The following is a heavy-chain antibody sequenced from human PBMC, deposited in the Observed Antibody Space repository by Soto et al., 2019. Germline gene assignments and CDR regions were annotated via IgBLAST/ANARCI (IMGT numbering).Heavy chain of an antibody. V-gene: IGHV3-21*01. CDR1: GFTFSSYS. CDR2: ISSSSSYI. D-gene: IGHD6-19*01. Sequence: EVQLVESGGGLVKPGGSLRHSCAASGFTFSSYSMNWVRQAPGKGLEWVSSISSSSSYIYYADSVKGRFTISRDNAKNSLYLQMNSLRAEDTAVYYCAGSSGYSSGPTDYWGQGTLVTVSS. J-gene: IGHJ4*02. CDR3: AGSSGYSSGPTDY.